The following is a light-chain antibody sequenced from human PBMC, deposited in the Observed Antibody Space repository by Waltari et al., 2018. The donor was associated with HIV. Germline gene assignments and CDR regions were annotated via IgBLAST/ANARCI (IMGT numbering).Light chain of an antibody. Sequence: SYELTQPPSVSVSPGQTARITCSGDALPKTYAYWYQQKPGQAPVGVIYKDSERPSGIPERFSGSSSGTTVTLTISGVQAEDEADYYCQSADSSGTYPVVFGGGTKLTVL. V-gene: IGLV3-25*03. J-gene: IGLJ2*01. CDR1: ALPKTY. CDR2: KDS. CDR3: QSADSSGTYPVV.